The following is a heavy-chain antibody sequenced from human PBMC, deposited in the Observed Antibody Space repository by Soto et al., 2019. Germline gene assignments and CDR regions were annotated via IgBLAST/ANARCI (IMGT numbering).Heavy chain of an antibody. J-gene: IGHJ6*02. CDR3: ARVKVRGVILYGMDV. D-gene: IGHD3-10*01. V-gene: IGHV3-30-3*01. Sequence: GGSLRLSCAASVFTFSSYAMHWVRQAPGKGLEWVAVISYDGSNKYYADSVKGRFTISRDNSKNTLYLQMNSLRAEDTAVYYCARVKVRGVILYGMDVWGQGTTVTVSS. CDR1: VFTFSSYA. CDR2: ISYDGSNK.